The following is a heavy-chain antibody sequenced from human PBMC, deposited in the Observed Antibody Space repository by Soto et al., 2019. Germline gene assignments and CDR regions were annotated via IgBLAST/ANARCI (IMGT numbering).Heavy chain of an antibody. CDR1: GGSFSGYY. D-gene: IGHD2-15*01. V-gene: IGHV4-34*01. CDR2: INHSVST. Sequence: SETLSLTCAVYGGSFSGYYWSWIRQPPGKGLEWIGEINHSVSTNYNPSLKSRVTISVDTSKNQFSLKLSSVTAADTAVYYCARGRVNVVVVAATRGNYYYGREVWGKGTTVNVSS. CDR3: ARGRVNVVVVAATRGNYYYGREV. J-gene: IGHJ6*04.